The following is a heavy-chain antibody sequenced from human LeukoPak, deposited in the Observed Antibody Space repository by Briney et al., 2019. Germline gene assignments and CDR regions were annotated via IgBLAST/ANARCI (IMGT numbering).Heavy chain of an antibody. J-gene: IGHJ3*02. Sequence: PSETLSLTCTFPGGSISSHYWSWIRRPPGKGLGWIGYFYYSGSTNYNPSLKSRVTISVDTSKNQFSLKLSSVTAADTAVYYCARPYVDTAMVRGLGPDAFDIWGQGTMVTVSS. CDR3: ARPYVDTAMVRGLGPDAFDI. V-gene: IGHV4-59*11. CDR1: GGSISSHY. D-gene: IGHD5-18*01. CDR2: FYYSGST.